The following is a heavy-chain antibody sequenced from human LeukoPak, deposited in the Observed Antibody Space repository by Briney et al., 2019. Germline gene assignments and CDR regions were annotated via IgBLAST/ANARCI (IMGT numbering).Heavy chain of an antibody. CDR3: ASIGAQSFDY. J-gene: IGHJ4*02. Sequence: ASVKVSCKTSGYSFTSYSINWVRQTPGQGLKFMGWINTGTGNPTYAQGFTGRFVFSLDTSVSTAYLQISTLKAEDTAVYYCASIGAQSFDYWGQGSLVTVTS. D-gene: IGHD3-10*01. CDR2: INTGTGNP. V-gene: IGHV7-4-1*02. CDR1: GYSFTSYS.